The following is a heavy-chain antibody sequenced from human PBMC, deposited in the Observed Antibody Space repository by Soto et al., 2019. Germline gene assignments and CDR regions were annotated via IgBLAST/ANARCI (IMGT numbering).Heavy chain of an antibody. CDR3: ARIPGYDFWSGSYSDMDD. D-gene: IGHD3-3*01. V-gene: IGHV1-46*01. CDR1: GYTFTSYY. J-gene: IGHJ6*02. CDR2: INPSGGST. Sequence: ASVKVSCKASGYTFTSYYMHWVRQAPGEGLEWMGIINPSGGSTSYAQKFQGRVTMTRDTSTSTVYMELSSLRSEDTAVYYCARIPGYDFWSGSYSDMDDWGQGTTVTGPS.